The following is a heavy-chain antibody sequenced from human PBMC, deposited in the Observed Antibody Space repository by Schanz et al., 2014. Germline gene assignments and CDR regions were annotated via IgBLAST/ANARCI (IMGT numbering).Heavy chain of an antibody. CDR1: GYSFSAYY. CDR3: VRELSGGTFDY. Sequence: QVQLVQSGAELKNPGASVKVSCKASGYSFSAYYIHWMRQAPGKGLEWLGSFTHISQNFQGRVTMTRDTSSTTAYMELNSLRSDDTAVYYCVRELSGGTFDYWGQGALVTVS. J-gene: IGHJ4*02. CDR2: SFT. V-gene: IGHV1-2*02. D-gene: IGHD1-1*01.